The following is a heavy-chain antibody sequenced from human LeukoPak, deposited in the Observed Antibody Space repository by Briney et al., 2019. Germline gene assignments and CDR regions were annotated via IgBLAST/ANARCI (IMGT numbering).Heavy chain of an antibody. CDR1: GGSINNYY. Sequence: PSETLSLTCTVSGGSINNYYWSWIRQPPGKGLEWIGYIYYSGSTNYNTSLKSRVTISLDTSKNQFSLKLSSVTAADTAVYYCARVRGSRGAFDIWGQGTMVTVSS. V-gene: IGHV4-59*01. CDR3: ARVRGSRGAFDI. CDR2: IYYSGST. J-gene: IGHJ3*02. D-gene: IGHD6-19*01.